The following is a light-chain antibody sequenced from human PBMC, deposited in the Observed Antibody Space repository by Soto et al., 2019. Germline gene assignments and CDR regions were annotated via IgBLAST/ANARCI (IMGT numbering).Light chain of an antibody. CDR1: SSDVGGYNF. V-gene: IGLV2-14*03. CDR3: SSYATSILEV. Sequence: QSVLTQPASVSGSPGQSITISCTGTSSDVGGYNFVSWYQQHPGKAPKLMIYDVSNRPSGVSDRFSGSKSGNTASLTIFGLQAEDEADYYCSSYATSILEVFGTGTSHRP. CDR2: DVS. J-gene: IGLJ1*01.